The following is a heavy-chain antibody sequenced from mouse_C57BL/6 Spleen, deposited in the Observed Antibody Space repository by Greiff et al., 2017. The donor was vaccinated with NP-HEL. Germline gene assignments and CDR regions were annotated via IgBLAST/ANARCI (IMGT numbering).Heavy chain of an antibody. CDR2: IRHKANGYTT. CDR1: GFTFTDYY. J-gene: IGHJ3*01. CDR3: ARYYYGSSFAY. D-gene: IGHD1-1*01. Sequence: DVMLVESGGGLVQPGGSLSLSCAASGFTFTDYYMSWVRQPPGKALEWLGFIRHKANGYTTEYSASVKGRFTISRDNSQSILYLQMNALRAEDSATYYCARYYYGSSFAYWGQGTLVTVSA. V-gene: IGHV7-3*01.